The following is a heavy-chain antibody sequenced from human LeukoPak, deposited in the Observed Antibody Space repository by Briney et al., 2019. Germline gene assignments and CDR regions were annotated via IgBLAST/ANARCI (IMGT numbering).Heavy chain of an antibody. V-gene: IGHV3-21*01. Sequence: GGSLRLSCAASGFTFNTYTMNWVRQAPGKGLEWVSSITASSTAIYSADSVKGRFTISRDNAKNFLYLQMNSLRAEDTAVYYCARTFYDILTGYNPYFDYWGQGILVTVSS. CDR3: ARTFYDILTGYNPYFDY. CDR2: ITASSTAI. J-gene: IGHJ4*02. D-gene: IGHD3-9*01. CDR1: GFTFNTYT.